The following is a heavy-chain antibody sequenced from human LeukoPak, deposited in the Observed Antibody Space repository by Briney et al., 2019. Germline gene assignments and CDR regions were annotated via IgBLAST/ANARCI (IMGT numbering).Heavy chain of an antibody. CDR1: GGSVSSVGDY. V-gene: IGHV4-61*08. Sequence: SETLSLTRTVSGGSVSSVGDYWTWLRQPPGKGLECLGYISYSGSTNYNPSLKSRVAISVDTSKNQFSLKLSSVTAADTAVYYCARGQVGATQLFDYWGQGTLVTVSS. J-gene: IGHJ4*02. D-gene: IGHD1-26*01. CDR3: ARGQVGATQLFDY. CDR2: ISYSGST.